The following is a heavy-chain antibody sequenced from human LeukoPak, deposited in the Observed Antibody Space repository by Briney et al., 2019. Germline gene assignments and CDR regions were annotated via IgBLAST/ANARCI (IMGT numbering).Heavy chain of an antibody. V-gene: IGHV4-4*09. J-gene: IGHJ5*02. CDR1: GGSISSDY. D-gene: IGHD6-6*01. CDR3: ARQIATPRRWFDP. CDR2: IYTSGST. Sequence: SETLSLTCTVSGGSISSDYWSWIRQPPGKGLEWIGDIYTSGSTNYSPSLKSRVIISVDTSKNQVSLKVSFVTAADTAVYYCARQIATPRRWFDPWGQGTLVTVSS.